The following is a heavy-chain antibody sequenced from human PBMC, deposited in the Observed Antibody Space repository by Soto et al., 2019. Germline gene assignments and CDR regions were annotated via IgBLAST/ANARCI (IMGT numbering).Heavy chain of an antibody. CDR2: YNPVIAYG. CDR1: GYTFNNYA. J-gene: IGHJ5*02. Sequence: QVQLLQSGAEVKEPGASVRVSCKASGYTFNNYAVSWVRQAPGQGLEWMGWYNPVIAYGQSAKKFQGRVSMTTDTSTNTAYLELKSRRSDETAVYYCARNSSDFYGWLDPWGQGTLVTVSS. CDR3: ARNSSDFYGWLDP. D-gene: IGHD3-22*01. V-gene: IGHV1-18*04.